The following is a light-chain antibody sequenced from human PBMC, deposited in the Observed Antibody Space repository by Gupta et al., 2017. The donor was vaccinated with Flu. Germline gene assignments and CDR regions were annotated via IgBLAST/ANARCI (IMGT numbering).Light chain of an antibody. CDR2: EVY. CDR1: SSDIGVYDY. V-gene: IGLV2-14*01. Sequence: QSALTQPASVSGSPGQSLLISCTGSSSDIGVYDYVSWYQQHPGKAPKLLIFEVYNRPSGVSNRFSGSKSGNTASLTISGLQADDEADYYCYSYTTSNTLLFGGGTTLTVL. CDR3: YSYTTSNTLL. J-gene: IGLJ2*01.